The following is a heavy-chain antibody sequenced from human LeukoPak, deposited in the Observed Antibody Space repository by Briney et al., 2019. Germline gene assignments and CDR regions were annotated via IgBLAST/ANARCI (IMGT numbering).Heavy chain of an antibody. Sequence: ASVKVSCKASGSTFTSCGISWVRQAPGQGLGWMGWISAYNGNTNYAQKLQGRVTMTTDTSTSTAYMELRSLRSDDTAVYYCARGSISTPGSWSYYNPGGDYWGQGTLVTVSS. V-gene: IGHV1-18*01. CDR1: GSTFTSCG. J-gene: IGHJ4*02. CDR3: ARGSISTPGSWSYYNPGGDY. CDR2: ISAYNGNT. D-gene: IGHD3-10*01.